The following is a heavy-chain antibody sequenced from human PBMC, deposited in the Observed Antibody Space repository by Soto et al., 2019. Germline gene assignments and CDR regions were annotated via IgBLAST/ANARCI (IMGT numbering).Heavy chain of an antibody. J-gene: IGHJ5*02. D-gene: IGHD3-3*01. CDR1: GFTFSSYW. Sequence: PGGSLRLSCAASGFTFSSYWMSWVRQAPGKGLEWVANIKQDGSEKYYVDSVKGRFTISRDNAKNSLYLQMNSLRAEDTAVYYCAREGITIFGVVLHNWFDPWGQGTLVTVSS. CDR3: AREGITIFGVVLHNWFDP. CDR2: IKQDGSEK. V-gene: IGHV3-7*01.